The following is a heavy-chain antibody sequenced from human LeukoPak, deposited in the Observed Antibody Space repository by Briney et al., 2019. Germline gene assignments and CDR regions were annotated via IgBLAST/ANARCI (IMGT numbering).Heavy chain of an antibody. CDR1: GFTFSDYY. CDR3: ASELVSSSSAPSFDY. D-gene: IGHD6-6*01. J-gene: IGHJ4*02. CDR2: ISSSGSTI. Sequence: PGGSLRLSCAASGFTFSDYYMSWIRQAPGKGLEWVSYISSSGSTIYYADSVKGRFTISRDSAKNSLYLQMNSLRAEDTAVYYCASELVSSSSAPSFDYWGQGTLVTVSS. V-gene: IGHV3-11*01.